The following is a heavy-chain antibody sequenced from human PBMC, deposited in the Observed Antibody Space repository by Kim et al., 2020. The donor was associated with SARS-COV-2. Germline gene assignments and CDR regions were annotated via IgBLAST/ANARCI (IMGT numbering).Heavy chain of an antibody. CDR2: IDTDTGTP. V-gene: IGHV7-4-1*02. Sequence: ASVKVSCKASGYTFTSRVINWLRQAPGQGLEWMGWIDTDTGTPAHAQGFTGRFVFSLDTSVTTAYLQISSLKAEDTAVYFCARGTYIRGYDYVSWFDPWG. CDR1: GYTFTSRV. CDR3: ARGTYIRGYDYVSWFDP. D-gene: IGHD3-22*01. J-gene: IGHJ5*02.